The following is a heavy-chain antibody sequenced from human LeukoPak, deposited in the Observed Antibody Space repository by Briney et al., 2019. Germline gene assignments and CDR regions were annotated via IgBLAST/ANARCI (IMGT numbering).Heavy chain of an antibody. Sequence: KPSETLSLTCTVSGGSISSYHWSWIRQPAGKGREWIGRIYTSGSTNYNPSLKSRVTMSVDTSKNQFSLKLSSVTAADTAVYYCARGPPGYCSSTSCLGNAFDIWGQGTMVTVSS. J-gene: IGHJ3*02. V-gene: IGHV4-4*07. CDR3: ARGPPGYCSSTSCLGNAFDI. CDR2: IYTSGST. D-gene: IGHD2-2*01. CDR1: GGSISSYH.